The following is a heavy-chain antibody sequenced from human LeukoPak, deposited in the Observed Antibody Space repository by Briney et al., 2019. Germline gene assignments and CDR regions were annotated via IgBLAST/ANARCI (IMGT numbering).Heavy chain of an antibody. CDR3: SGGSWGGFDY. Sequence: PSETLSLTCTVSGGSISSGDYYWSWIRQPPGKGLEWIGYIYYSGSTYYNPSLKSRVTISVDTSKNQFSLKLSSATAADTAVYYCSGGSWGGFDYWGQGTLVTVSS. V-gene: IGHV4-30-4*08. D-gene: IGHD2-15*01. J-gene: IGHJ4*02. CDR2: IYYSGST. CDR1: GGSISSGDYY.